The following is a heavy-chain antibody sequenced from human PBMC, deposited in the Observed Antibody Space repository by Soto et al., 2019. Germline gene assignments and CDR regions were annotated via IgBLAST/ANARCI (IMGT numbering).Heavy chain of an antibody. CDR3: ARVHGYKVYFDY. V-gene: IGHV4-39*01. D-gene: IGHD3-10*01. CDR1: GGSISSSSYY. CDR2: IYYSGST. Sequence: QLQLQESGPGLVKPSETLSLTCTVSGGSISSSSYYWGWIRQPPGKGLEWIGRIYYSGSTYYNPSLKSRVTISVDTSKNQCSLKLSSVTAADMAVYYCARVHGYKVYFDYWGQGTLVTVSS. J-gene: IGHJ4*02.